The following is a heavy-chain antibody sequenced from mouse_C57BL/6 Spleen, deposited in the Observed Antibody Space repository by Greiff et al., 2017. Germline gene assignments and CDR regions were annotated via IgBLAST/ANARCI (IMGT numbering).Heavy chain of an antibody. D-gene: IGHD2-3*01. CDR1: GYTFTDYE. Sequence: QVHVKQSGAELVRPGASVTLSCMASGYTFTDYEMHWVKQTPVHGLEWIGAIDPETGGTAYNQKFKGKAILTADKSSSTAYMELRSLTSEDSAVYYCTRSNDGYYAYFDDWGTGTTVTVSA. CDR2: IDPETGGT. V-gene: IGHV1-15*01. CDR3: TRSNDGYYAYFDD. J-gene: IGHJ1*03.